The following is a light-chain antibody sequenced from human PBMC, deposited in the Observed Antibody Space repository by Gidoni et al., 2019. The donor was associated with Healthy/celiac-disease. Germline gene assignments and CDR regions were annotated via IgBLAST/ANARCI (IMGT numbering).Light chain of an antibody. J-gene: IGKJ2*01. Sequence: DIQMTQSPSTLSASVGDRVTITCRASQSISSWLAWYQQKPGKAPKLLIYKASSLESGVPSRFSGSGSGTEFTLTISSLQPDDFATYYCQQYNSHPGTFXQXTKLEIK. CDR1: QSISSW. V-gene: IGKV1-5*03. CDR2: KAS. CDR3: QQYNSHPGT.